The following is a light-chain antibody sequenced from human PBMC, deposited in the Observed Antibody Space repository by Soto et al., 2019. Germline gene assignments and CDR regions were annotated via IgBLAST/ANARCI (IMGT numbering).Light chain of an antibody. J-gene: IGLJ3*02. V-gene: IGLV2-14*01. CDR2: EVS. CDR3: SSKSSGSTPML. CDR1: SSDVGGYRF. Sequence: QSALTQPASVSGSPGQSITISCTGTSSDVGGYRFVSWYQHHPGEAPKLIIYEVSNRPSGVSYRFSGSKSGNTASLTISGLHAEDESLYYCSSKSSGSTPMLFGGGTKLTVL.